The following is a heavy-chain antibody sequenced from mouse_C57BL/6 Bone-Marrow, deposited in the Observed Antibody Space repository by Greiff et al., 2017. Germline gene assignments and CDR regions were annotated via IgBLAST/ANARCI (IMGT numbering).Heavy chain of an antibody. D-gene: IGHD2-4*01. J-gene: IGHJ3*01. CDR3: ARSGLRRGFAY. V-gene: IGHV1-81*01. Sequence: VQLQQSGAELARPGASVKLSCKASGYTFTSYGISWVKQRTGQGLEWIGEIYPRIGNTYYNEKFKGKATLTADTSSSTAYMELRSLTSEAAADYFCARSGLRRGFAYWGQGNLVTVSA. CDR2: IYPRIGNT. CDR1: GYTFTSYG.